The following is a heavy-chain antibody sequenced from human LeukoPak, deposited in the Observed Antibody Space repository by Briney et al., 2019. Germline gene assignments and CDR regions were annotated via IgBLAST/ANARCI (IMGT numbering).Heavy chain of an antibody. D-gene: IGHD6-19*01. CDR2: INPSGGST. J-gene: IGHJ4*02. Sequence: ASVKVSCKASGYTFTSYYMHWVRQAPGQGLEWMGIINPSGGSTSYAQKFQGRVTMTRDTSTTTAYMELRSLRSDDTAVYYCAREIRIAVAGYFDYWGQGTLVTVSS. CDR1: GYTFTSYY. CDR3: AREIRIAVAGYFDY. V-gene: IGHV1-46*01.